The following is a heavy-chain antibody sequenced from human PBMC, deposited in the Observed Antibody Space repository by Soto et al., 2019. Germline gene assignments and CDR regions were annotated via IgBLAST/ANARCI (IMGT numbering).Heavy chain of an antibody. CDR1: GFTFSSYG. Sequence: GESLKISWAASGFTFSSYGMHWVRQAPGKGLEWVAVISYDGSNRYYADSVKGRFTISRDNSKNTLYLQMNSLRAEDTAVYYCAKLNYDSSGYQYDDASDIWGKGTMVTISS. D-gene: IGHD3-22*01. J-gene: IGHJ3*02. CDR3: AKLNYDSSGYQYDDASDI. CDR2: ISYDGSNR. V-gene: IGHV3-30*18.